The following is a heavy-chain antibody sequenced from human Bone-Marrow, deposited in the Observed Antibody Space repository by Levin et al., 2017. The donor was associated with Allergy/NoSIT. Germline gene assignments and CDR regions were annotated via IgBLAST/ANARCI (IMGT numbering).Heavy chain of an antibody. CDR1: GYTFTAYS. V-gene: IGHV1-2*02. CDR2: ISPSNGDT. CDR3: GGTVGGTWDRHDY. Sequence: AGGSLRLSCKASGYTFTAYSIYWIRQAPGHGLEWMGWISPSNGDTNYAPNFKGRVTSTTDTSTTTAYLELINLRFADTAVFYCGGTVGGTWDRHDYWGQGTLLAVS. D-gene: IGHD1-1*01. J-gene: IGHJ4*02.